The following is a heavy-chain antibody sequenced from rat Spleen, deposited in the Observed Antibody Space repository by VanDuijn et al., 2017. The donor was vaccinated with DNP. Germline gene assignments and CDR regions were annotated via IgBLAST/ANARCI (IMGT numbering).Heavy chain of an antibody. V-gene: IGHV4-2*01. CDR2: INKDSSTI. J-gene: IGHJ4*01. CDR1: GFSFNDYW. CDR3: AKDLQWYAMDA. D-gene: IGHD1-1*01. Sequence: EVKLVESGGGLVQPGRSLKLSCAASGFSFNDYWMGWVRQAPGKGLQWIGEINKDSSTINYIPSLKDKFTISRDNAQNNLYLQMSKLGSEDTTTSYCAKDLQWYAMDAWGLGTSVRVSS.